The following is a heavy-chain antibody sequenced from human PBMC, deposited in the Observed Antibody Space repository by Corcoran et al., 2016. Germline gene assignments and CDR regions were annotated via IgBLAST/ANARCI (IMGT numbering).Heavy chain of an antibody. CDR1: GYTFTSYD. CDR3: ARVMDSSGRGGHYYYYGMDV. V-gene: IGHV1-8*01. D-gene: IGHD6-19*01. CDR2: MNPNSGNT. J-gene: IGHJ6*02. Sequence: QVQLVQSGAEVKKPGASVKVSCKASGYTFTSYDINWVRQATGQGLEWMGWMNPNSGNTGYAQKFQGRVTMTRNTSISTAYMELSSLRSEDTAVYYGARVMDSSGRGGHYYYYGMDVWGQGTTVTVSS.